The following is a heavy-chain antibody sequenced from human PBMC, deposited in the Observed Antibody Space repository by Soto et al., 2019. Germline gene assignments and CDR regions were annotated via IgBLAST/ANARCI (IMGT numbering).Heavy chain of an antibody. J-gene: IGHJ5*02. CDR3: ARGVGSGSYYNQYNLFDP. CDR1: GYTFTSYG. D-gene: IGHD3-10*01. Sequence: ASVKVSCKASGYTFTSYGISWVRQAPGQGLEWMGWISAYNGNTNYAQKLQGRVTMTTDTSTSTAYMELRSLRSDDTAVYYCARGVGSGSYYNQYNLFDPWGQGTLVTVSS. CDR2: ISAYNGNT. V-gene: IGHV1-18*01.